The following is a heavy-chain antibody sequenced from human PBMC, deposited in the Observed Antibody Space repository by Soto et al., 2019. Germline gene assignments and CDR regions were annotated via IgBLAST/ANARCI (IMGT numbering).Heavy chain of an antibody. CDR1: GFTFSSCA. CDR3: ARDKRDLRFLEWSYYFDY. D-gene: IGHD3-3*01. CDR2: ISYDGSNK. V-gene: IGHV3-30-3*01. J-gene: IGHJ4*02. Sequence: QVQLVESGGGVVQPGRSLRLSCAASGFTFSSCAMHWVRQAPGKGLECGALISYDGSNKYYADSVKGGFTISRDNSKNTRYLQMYCVSADDTAVYYCARDKRDLRFLEWSYYFDYWGQGTLVTVSS.